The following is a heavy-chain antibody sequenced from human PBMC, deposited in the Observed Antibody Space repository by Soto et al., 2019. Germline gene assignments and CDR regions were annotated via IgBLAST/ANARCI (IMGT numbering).Heavy chain of an antibody. J-gene: IGHJ6*02. V-gene: IGHV1-2*04. CDR2: INPNSGGT. D-gene: IGHD2-21*01. Sequence: ASVKVSCKASGYTFTGYYMHWVRQAPGQGLEWMGWINPNSGGTNYAQKFQGWVTMTRDTSISTAYMELSSLRSEDTAVYYCARDLKPRNELLKLDLYYCGTDCWGQGTTVTVAS. CDR1: GYTFTGYY. CDR3: ARDLKPRNELLKLDLYYCGTDC.